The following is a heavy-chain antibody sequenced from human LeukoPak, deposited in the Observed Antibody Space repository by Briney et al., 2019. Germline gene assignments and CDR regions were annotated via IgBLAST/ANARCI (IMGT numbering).Heavy chain of an antibody. J-gene: IGHJ2*01. CDR3: AKRVADPLWYFDL. Sequence: PGGSLRLSCAASGFTFSSYGMHWVRQAPGKGLEWVAFIRYDGSNKYYPDSVKGRFTISRDNSNNTVFLQMSSLRPEDTAVYYCAKRVADPLWYFDLWGRGTLVTVSS. CDR2: IRYDGSNK. D-gene: IGHD2-15*01. V-gene: IGHV3-30*02. CDR1: GFTFSSYG.